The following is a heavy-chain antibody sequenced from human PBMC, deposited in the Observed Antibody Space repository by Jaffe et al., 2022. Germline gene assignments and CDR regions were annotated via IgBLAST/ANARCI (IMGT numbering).Heavy chain of an antibody. Sequence: EVQLVESGGGLVQPGGSLRLSCAASGFTFSSYWMSWVRQAPGKGLEWVANIKQDGSEKYYVDSVKGRFTISRDNAKNSLYLQMNSLRAEDTAVYYCARDYGERAKRGNIVVVVAATPGDDAFDIWGQGTMVTVSS. CDR3: ARDYGERAKRGNIVVVVAATPGDDAFDI. V-gene: IGHV3-7*01. CDR1: GFTFSSYW. D-gene: IGHD2-15*01. J-gene: IGHJ3*02. CDR2: IKQDGSEK.